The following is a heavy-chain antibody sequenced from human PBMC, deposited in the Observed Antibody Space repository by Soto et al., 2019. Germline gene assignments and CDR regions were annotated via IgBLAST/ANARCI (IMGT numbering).Heavy chain of an antibody. CDR2: ISYDGSNK. D-gene: IGHD3-9*01. Sequence: GGSLRLSCAASGFTFSSYAMHWVRQAPGKGLEWVAVISYDGSNKYYADSVKGRFTISRDNSKNTMYLQMNSLRAEDTAVYYCARDYYDILTGYYDYGGQGTLVTVS. V-gene: IGHV3-30*04. J-gene: IGHJ4*02. CDR1: GFTFSSYA. CDR3: ARDYYDILTGYYDY.